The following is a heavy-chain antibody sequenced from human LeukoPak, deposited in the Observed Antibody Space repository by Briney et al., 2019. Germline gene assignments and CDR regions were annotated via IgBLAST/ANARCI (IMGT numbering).Heavy chain of an antibody. D-gene: IGHD3-3*01. CDR2: LRSDGRDK. CDR3: ARDHEWSWDY. V-gene: IGHV3-30*02. CDR1: GVPFSIYG. Sequence: GGSLRLSCTVSGVPFSIYGLYWVRQAPGRGLEWVAFLRSDGRDKYYADSVKGRFTISRDSSKNTVYLQLSSLRTEDTAVYYCARDHEWSWDYWGQGTLVIVSS. J-gene: IGHJ4*02.